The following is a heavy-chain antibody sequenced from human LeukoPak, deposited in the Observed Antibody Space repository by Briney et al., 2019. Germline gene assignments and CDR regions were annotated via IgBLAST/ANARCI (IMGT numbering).Heavy chain of an antibody. CDR3: ARDRTGGNSNYYGMDV. D-gene: IGHD4-23*01. Sequence: SVKVSCKASGGTFSSYAISWVRQAPGQGLEWMGGIIPIFGTANYAQKFQGRVTITADESTSTAYMELSSLRSEDTAVYYCARDRTGGNSNYYGMDVWGQGTTVTVSS. CDR2: IIPIFGTA. CDR1: GGTFSSYA. V-gene: IGHV1-69*13. J-gene: IGHJ6*02.